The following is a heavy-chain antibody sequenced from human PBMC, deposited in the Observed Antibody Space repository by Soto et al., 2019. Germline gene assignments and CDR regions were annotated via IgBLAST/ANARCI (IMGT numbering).Heavy chain of an antibody. Sequence: GVPLRLSCPASGFTFDDYAMPWVRQAPGKGLEWVSGISWNSGSIGYADSVKGRFTISRDNAKNSLYLQMNSLRAEDTALYYCAKDISGWLQLYFDYWGQGSLVTVSS. CDR3: AKDISGWLQLYFDY. D-gene: IGHD5-12*01. CDR1: GFTFDDYA. V-gene: IGHV3-9*01. CDR2: ISWNSGSI. J-gene: IGHJ4*02.